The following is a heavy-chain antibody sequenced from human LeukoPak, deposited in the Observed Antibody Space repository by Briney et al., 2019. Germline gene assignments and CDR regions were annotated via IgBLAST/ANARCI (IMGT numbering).Heavy chain of an antibody. CDR2: TYTTGST. J-gene: IGHJ4*02. D-gene: IGHD4-23*01. CDR3: VRDRGYGGNSGPFDY. Sequence: PSETLSLTCTVSGASMNSGSYYWPWIRQPAGKGLEWIGRTYTTGSTNYNPSLKSRVTVSLDMSKNQFSLRLSSVTAADTAVYYCVRDRGYGGNSGPFDYWGQGTLVTVSS. CDR1: GASMNSGSYY. V-gene: IGHV4-61*02.